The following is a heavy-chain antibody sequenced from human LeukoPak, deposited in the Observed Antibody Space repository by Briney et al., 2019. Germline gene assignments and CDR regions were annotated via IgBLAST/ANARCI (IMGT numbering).Heavy chain of an antibody. V-gene: IGHV3-20*04. CDR3: ARSRITIFGVITRGAFDI. J-gene: IGHJ3*02. CDR1: GFTFDDYG. CDR2: INWNGDRI. Sequence: GGSLRLSCAASGFTFDDYGMNWVRQAPGQVLEWVSGINWNGDRIGYADSVKGRFTISWDNAQNSLYMQMNSLRAEDTALYYCARSRITIFGVITRGAFDIWGQGTMVTVSS. D-gene: IGHD3-3*01.